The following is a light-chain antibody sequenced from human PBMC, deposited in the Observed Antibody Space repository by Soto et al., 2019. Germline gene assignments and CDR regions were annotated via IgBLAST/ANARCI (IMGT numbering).Light chain of an antibody. V-gene: IGKV1-27*01. CDR1: QGIGVY. CDR3: QKYNSAPLT. Sequence: DIQMTQSPSSLSASLGDRVTITCRASQGIGVYLAWFQKKPGKVPKLLISAASTLQSGVPSRFSGSGSGTDFTLTISSLQPEDFATYYCQKYNSAPLTFGGGTKVEIK. J-gene: IGKJ4*01. CDR2: AAS.